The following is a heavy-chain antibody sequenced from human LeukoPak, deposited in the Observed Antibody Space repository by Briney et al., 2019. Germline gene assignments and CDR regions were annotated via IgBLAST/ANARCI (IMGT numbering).Heavy chain of an antibody. V-gene: IGHV3-48*01. CDR1: EFTFSSYS. Sequence: PGGSLRLSCAASEFTFSSYSMNWVRQAPGKGLEWVSYISSSSSTIYYADSVKGRFTISRDNAKNSLYLQMNSLRAEDTAVYYCARMITIFGVVNYYYYGMDVWGQGTTVTVSS. J-gene: IGHJ6*02. D-gene: IGHD3-3*01. CDR2: ISSSSSTI. CDR3: ARMITIFGVVNYYYYGMDV.